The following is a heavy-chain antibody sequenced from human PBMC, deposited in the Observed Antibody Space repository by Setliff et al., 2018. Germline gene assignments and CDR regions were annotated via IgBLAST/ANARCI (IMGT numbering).Heavy chain of an antibody. CDR1: GFTFSSYT. Sequence: GGSLRLSCAGSGFTFSSYTMNWVRQAPGKGLEWVSSIISSGSHIYYADSVKGRFTSSRGNAKNSLYLQMNSLRADDTAVYYCTRDYGFCSGGSCSYYGMDVWGQGTTVTVS. D-gene: IGHD2-15*01. CDR2: IISSGSHI. CDR3: TRDYGFCSGGSCSYYGMDV. V-gene: IGHV3-21*01. J-gene: IGHJ6*02.